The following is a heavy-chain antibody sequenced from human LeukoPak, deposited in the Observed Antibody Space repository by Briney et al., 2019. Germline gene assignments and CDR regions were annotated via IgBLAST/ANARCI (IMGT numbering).Heavy chain of an antibody. CDR2: ISGSGSTT. CDR1: GFTFSNDA. Sequence: GGSLRLSCAASGFTFSNDAMSWVRQAPGKRLEWVSAISGSGSTTYYADSVKGRFTISRDNSKNTLYLQMTSLRAEDTAVYYCAKDFSSSGWYYWGQGTLVTVSS. J-gene: IGHJ4*02. D-gene: IGHD6-19*01. V-gene: IGHV3-23*01. CDR3: AKDFSSSGWYY.